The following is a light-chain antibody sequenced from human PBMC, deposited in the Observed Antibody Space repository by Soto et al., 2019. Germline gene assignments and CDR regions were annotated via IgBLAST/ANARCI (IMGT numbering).Light chain of an antibody. Sequence: QSVLTPPPSVSGAPGQRVTISCTASSSNIGAHYDVHWYQQLPGTAPKLLIYGNSNRPSGVPDRFSGSKSGTSASLAITGLQAEDEADYYCQSYDNSLSVYVFGTGTKVTVL. CDR1: SSNIGAHYD. V-gene: IGLV1-40*01. CDR3: QSYDNSLSVYV. CDR2: GNS. J-gene: IGLJ1*01.